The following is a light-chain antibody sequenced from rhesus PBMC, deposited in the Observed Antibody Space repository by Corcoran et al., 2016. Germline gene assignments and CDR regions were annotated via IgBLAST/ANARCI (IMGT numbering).Light chain of an antibody. V-gene: IGKV1-74*01. J-gene: IGKJ3*01. Sequence: DIQMTQSPSSLSASVGDRVTITCRASENVNNYLNWYQQKPGKAPKLLIYKASTLQSGVPSRFSGRGSGTDYTFTISSLQPEDVATYYCRHGYGTPFTFGPGTKLDIK. CDR1: ENVNNY. CDR3: RHGYGTPFT. CDR2: KAS.